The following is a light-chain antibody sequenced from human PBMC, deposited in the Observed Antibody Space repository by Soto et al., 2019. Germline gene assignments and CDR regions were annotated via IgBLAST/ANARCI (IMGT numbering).Light chain of an antibody. CDR3: QQYYSYPRT. V-gene: IGKV1-5*03. CDR1: QTISSW. J-gene: IGKJ1*01. CDR2: KAS. Sequence: DIQMTQSPSTLSVSVGDRVTITCRASQTISSWLAWYQQKPGKAPKLLVYKASTLKSGVPSRFGGSGSGTEFTLIISSLQPDDFATYYCQQYYSYPRTFGQGTKVDIK.